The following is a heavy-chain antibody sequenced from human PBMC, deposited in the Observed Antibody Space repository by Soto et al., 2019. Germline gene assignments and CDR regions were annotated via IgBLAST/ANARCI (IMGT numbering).Heavy chain of an antibody. D-gene: IGHD3-16*01. J-gene: IGHJ4*02. CDR2: TSGSGGST. Sequence: GGSLRLSCAASGFTFSSYAMSWVRQAPGKGLEWVSATSGSGGSTYYADSAEGRFTISRDNSKKTLYLQMNSLRAGDTAGYYCAKDPLGGEDYVDYWGQGTLVTVSS. V-gene: IGHV3-23*01. CDR1: GFTFSSYA. CDR3: AKDPLGGEDYVDY.